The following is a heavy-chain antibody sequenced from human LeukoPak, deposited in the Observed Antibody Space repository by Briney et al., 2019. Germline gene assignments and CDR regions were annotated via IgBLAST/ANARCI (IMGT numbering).Heavy chain of an antibody. J-gene: IGHJ4*02. CDR3: AKAYINYGTSVEFDY. Sequence: GGSLRLSCAASEFTFSSYSMNWVRQAPGKGLEWVSYITNSGNSKSYADSVKGRFTISRDNAKNSLYLQMNSPRAEDTALYYCAKAYINYGTSVEFDYWGQGTLVTVSS. V-gene: IGHV3-48*04. D-gene: IGHD3-10*01. CDR1: EFTFSSYS. CDR2: ITNSGNSK.